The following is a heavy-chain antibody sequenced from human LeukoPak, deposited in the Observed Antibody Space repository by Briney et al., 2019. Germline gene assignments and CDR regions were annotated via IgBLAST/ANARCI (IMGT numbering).Heavy chain of an antibody. D-gene: IGHD3-10*01. CDR1: GFTFSSYW. J-gene: IGHJ4*02. CDR2: IKQDGSEK. Sequence: PGGSLRLSCAASGFTFSSYWMSWVRQAPGKGLEWVANIKQDGSEKYYVDSVKGRFTISRDNAKNSLYLQMNSLRAEDTALYYCAKGPYYYGSGGVFDYWGQGTLVTVSS. CDR3: AKGPYYYGSGGVFDY. V-gene: IGHV3-7*03.